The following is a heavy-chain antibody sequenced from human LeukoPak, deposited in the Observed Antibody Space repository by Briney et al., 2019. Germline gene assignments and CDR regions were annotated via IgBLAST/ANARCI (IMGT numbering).Heavy chain of an antibody. J-gene: IGHJ3*02. CDR1: GGSISSYY. CDR3: AKSNGYGLVDI. CDR2: IYYSGST. D-gene: IGHD3-10*01. V-gene: IGHV4-59*12. Sequence: SETLSLTCTVSGGSISSYYWSWIRHPPGTGMERIGYIYYSGSTNYNPSLKSRVTISVDTSKNQFSLKLNSVIAADTAVYYCAKSNGYGLVDIWGQGTMVSVPS.